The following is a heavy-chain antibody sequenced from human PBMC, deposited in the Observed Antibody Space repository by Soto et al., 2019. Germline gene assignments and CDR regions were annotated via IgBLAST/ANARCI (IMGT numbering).Heavy chain of an antibody. CDR2: INAGNGNT. CDR3: ARILGYYADY. D-gene: IGHD3-3*01. Sequence: ASVKVSCQASGYTFTSYAMHWVRQAPGQRLEWMGWINAGNGNTKYSQKFQGRVTITRDTSASTAYMELSSLRSEDTAAYYCARILGYYADYWGQGTLVTVPS. J-gene: IGHJ4*02. V-gene: IGHV1-3*01. CDR1: GYTFTSYA.